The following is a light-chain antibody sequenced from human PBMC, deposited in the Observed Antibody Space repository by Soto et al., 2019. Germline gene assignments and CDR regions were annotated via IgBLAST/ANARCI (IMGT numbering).Light chain of an antibody. CDR1: SSDVGGYNY. CDR3: ISYTSSSDPYV. J-gene: IGLJ1*01. V-gene: IGLV2-14*01. CDR2: EVS. Sequence: QSALTQPASASGSHGQSITISCTGTSSDVGGYNYVSWYQLHPGKAPKVLIYEVSNRPSGVSNRFSGSKSGNTASLTISGLQTEDEADYYCISYTSSSDPYVFGTGTKVTVL.